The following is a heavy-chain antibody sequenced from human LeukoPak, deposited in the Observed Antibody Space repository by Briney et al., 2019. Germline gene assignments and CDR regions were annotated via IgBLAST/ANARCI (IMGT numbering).Heavy chain of an antibody. J-gene: IGHJ3*02. V-gene: IGHV4-61*02. Sequence: SETLSLTCTVSGGSISSGSYYWSWIRQPAGKGLEWIGRIYTSGSTNYNPSLKSRVTISVDTSKNQFSLKLSSVTAADTAVYYCALGVDYSNYRDAFDIWGQGTMVTVSS. CDR1: GGSISSGSYY. CDR3: ALGVDYSNYRDAFDI. CDR2: IYTSGST. D-gene: IGHD4-11*01.